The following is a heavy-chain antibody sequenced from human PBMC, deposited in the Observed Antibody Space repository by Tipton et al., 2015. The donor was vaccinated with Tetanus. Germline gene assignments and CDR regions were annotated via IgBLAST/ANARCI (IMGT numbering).Heavy chain of an antibody. D-gene: IGHD4-23*01. CDR3: GKQNGGRWVVDH. CDR2: MNQDGSEI. CDR1: GFTFSNSW. Sequence: SLRLSCAASGFTFSNSWMTWVRQAPGKWLEWVANMNQDGSEIYYVDSVKGRFTISRDNAKNSLYLQMNSLSADDTAVYYCGKQNGGRWVVDHWGQGTLVTVSS. V-gene: IGHV3-7*03. J-gene: IGHJ4*02.